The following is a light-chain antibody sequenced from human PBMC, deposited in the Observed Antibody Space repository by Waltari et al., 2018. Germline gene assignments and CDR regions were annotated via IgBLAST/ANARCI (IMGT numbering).Light chain of an antibody. V-gene: IGLV2-23*02. CDR3: CSYAGSSTWV. CDR1: SSDVGSYNL. CDR2: EVS. Sequence: QSALTQPASVSGSPGTSITISCTGTSSDVGSYNLVSWYQQHPGKAPNLMIYEVSKRPSAVSNRFSGSKSGNTASLTSSGLQAEDEADYYCCSYAGSSTWVFGGGTKLTVL. J-gene: IGLJ3*02.